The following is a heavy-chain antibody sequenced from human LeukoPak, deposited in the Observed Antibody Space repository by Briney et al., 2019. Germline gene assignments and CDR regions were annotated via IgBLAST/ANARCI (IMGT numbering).Heavy chain of an antibody. CDR2: INHSGST. CDR1: GGSFSGYY. D-gene: IGHD5-24*01. J-gene: IGHJ4*02. V-gene: IGHV4-34*01. Sequence: SETLSLTCAVYGGSFSGYYWSWIRQPPGKGLEWIGEINHSGSTNYNPSLKSRVTISVDTSKNQFSLKLGSVTAADTAVYYCARGRRWLQFGATFDYWGQGTLVTVSS. CDR3: ARGRRWLQFGATFDY.